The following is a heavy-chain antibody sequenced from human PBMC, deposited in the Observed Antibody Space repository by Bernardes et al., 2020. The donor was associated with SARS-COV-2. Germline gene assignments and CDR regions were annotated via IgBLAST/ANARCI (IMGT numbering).Heavy chain of an antibody. J-gene: IGHJ4*02. Sequence: GGSLRLSCAASGFTFSGYWVHWVRQAPGKGLVWVSRINTDGSTTNYAVSVKGRFTISRDNAKNTLYLQLNSLRVDDMGVYYCTRAGSFRFDYWGQGTLVTVSS. CDR3: TRAGSFRFDY. D-gene: IGHD1-26*01. CDR1: GFTFSGYW. V-gene: IGHV3-74*01. CDR2: INTDGSTT.